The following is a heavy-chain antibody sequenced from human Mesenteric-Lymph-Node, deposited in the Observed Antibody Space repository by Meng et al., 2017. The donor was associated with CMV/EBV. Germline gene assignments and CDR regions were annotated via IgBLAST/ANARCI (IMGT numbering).Heavy chain of an antibody. CDR1: GYTFTSYG. D-gene: IGHD3-3*01. Sequence: ASVKVSCKASGYTFTSYGISWVRQAPGQGLEWMGWISAYNGATRYSQKVQGRVTMTTDTSTSTAYMELRSLRSDDTAVYYCARENIHYDFWSGYYWNYYYGMDVWGQGTTVTVSS. V-gene: IGHV1-18*01. CDR3: ARENIHYDFWSGYYWNYYYGMDV. J-gene: IGHJ6*02. CDR2: ISAYNGAT.